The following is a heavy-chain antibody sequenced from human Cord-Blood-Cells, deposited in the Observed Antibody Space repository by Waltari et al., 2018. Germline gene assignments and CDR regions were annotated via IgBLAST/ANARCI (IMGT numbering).Heavy chain of an antibody. Sequence: QLQLQESGPGLVKTSETLSHTCTVSGGSISSSSYYWGWIRQPPGKGLEWIGSIYYSGSTYYNPSLKSRVTISLDTSKNQFSLKLSSVTAADTAVYYCAILPRIAVAGTDYYYYMDVWGKGTTVTVSS. D-gene: IGHD6-19*01. CDR3: AILPRIAVAGTDYYYYMDV. J-gene: IGHJ6*03. CDR1: GGSISSSSYY. CDR2: IYYSGST. V-gene: IGHV4-39*07.